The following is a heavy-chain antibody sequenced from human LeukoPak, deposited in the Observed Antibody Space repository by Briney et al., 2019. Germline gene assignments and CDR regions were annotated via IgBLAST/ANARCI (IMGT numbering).Heavy chain of an antibody. D-gene: IGHD3-9*01. V-gene: IGHV4-39*07. CDR1: GGSISSSSYY. CDR3: ARERATYYDILTGYYSPFDY. J-gene: IGHJ4*02. CDR2: IYYSGST. Sequence: SETLSLTCTVSGGSISSSSYYWGWIRQPPGKGLEWIGSIYYSGSTYYNPSLKSRVTISVDTSKNQFSLKLSSVTAADTAVYYCARERATYYDILTGYYSPFDYWSQGTLVTVSS.